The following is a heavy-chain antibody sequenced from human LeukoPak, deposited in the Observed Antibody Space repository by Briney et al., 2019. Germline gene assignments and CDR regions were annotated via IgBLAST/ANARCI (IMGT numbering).Heavy chain of an antibody. CDR3: ARDRSTGNYYDSSGYNDY. V-gene: IGHV1-2*02. D-gene: IGHD3-22*01. J-gene: IGHJ4*02. Sequence: ASVKVSCKASGYTFTGYYMHWVRQAPGQGLEWMGWINPNSGGTNYAQKFQGRVTMTRDTSISTAYMELSRLRSDDTAVYYCARDRSTGNYYDSSGYNDYWGQGTLVTVSS. CDR2: INPNSGGT. CDR1: GYTFTGYY.